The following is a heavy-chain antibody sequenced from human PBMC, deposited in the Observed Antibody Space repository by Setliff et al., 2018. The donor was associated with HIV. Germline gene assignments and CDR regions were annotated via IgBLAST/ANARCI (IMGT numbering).Heavy chain of an antibody. D-gene: IGHD6-19*01. V-gene: IGHV1-2*02. Sequence: VASVKVSCKASGYTFNAYYIHWVRQAPGQGLEWMGWINPKSGGTNYAQKFQGRVTMTRDTSISTVYMELNRLRSDDTAVYYCAREGVGYTSAWTGDWGQGTQVTVSS. CDR3: AREGVGYTSAWTGD. CDR2: INPKSGGT. J-gene: IGHJ1*01. CDR1: GYTFNAYY.